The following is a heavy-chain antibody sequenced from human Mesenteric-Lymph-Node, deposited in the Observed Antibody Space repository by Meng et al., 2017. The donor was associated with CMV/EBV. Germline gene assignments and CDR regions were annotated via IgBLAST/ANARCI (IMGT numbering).Heavy chain of an antibody. CDR2: MYYSWST. Sequence: SETLSLTCTVSGGSISSYYWSWIRQPPGKGLEWIGYMYYSWSTNYSPPLTSYSPSLKSRVSISIDKSKSQFSLNLSSVTAADTAVYYCARGSAARRMGFDYWGQGTLVTVSS. J-gene: IGHJ4*02. D-gene: IGHD6-6*01. CDR3: ARGSAARRMGFDY. V-gene: IGHV4-59*01. CDR1: GGSISSYY.